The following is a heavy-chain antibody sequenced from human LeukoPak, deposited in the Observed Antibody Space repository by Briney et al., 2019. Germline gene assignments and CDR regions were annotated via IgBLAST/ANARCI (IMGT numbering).Heavy chain of an antibody. CDR1: GGSISSSSYY. V-gene: IGHV4-39*01. CDR3: ARHPVEYCSGGSCYPAPNWFDP. J-gene: IGHJ5*02. Sequence: SETLSLTCTVSGGSISSSSYYWGWIRQPPGRGLEWIGSIYYSGSTYYNPSLKSRVTISVDTSKNQFSLKLSSVTAADTAVYYCARHPVEYCSGGSCYPAPNWFDPWGQGTLVTVSS. D-gene: IGHD2-15*01. CDR2: IYYSGST.